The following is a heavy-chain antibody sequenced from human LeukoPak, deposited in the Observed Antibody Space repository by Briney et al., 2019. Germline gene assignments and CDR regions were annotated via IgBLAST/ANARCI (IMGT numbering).Heavy chain of an antibody. CDR2: IYYSGST. CDR3: ARAKFPYYDILRGSHEAFDI. V-gene: IGHV4-39*07. D-gene: IGHD3-9*01. J-gene: IGHJ3*02. CDR1: GGSISSSSYY. Sequence: PSETLSLTCTVSGGSISSSSYYWGWIRQPPGKGLEWIGSIYYSGSTYYNPSLKSRVTISVDTSKNQFSLKLSSVTAADTAVYYCARAKFPYYDILRGSHEAFDIWGQGTMVTVSS.